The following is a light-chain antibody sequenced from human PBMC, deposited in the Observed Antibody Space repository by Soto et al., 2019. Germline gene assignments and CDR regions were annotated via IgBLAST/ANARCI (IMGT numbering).Light chain of an antibody. CDR2: RTS. J-gene: IGKJ5*01. CDR3: QQYKAYSYT. CDR1: QSISSN. Sequence: EIVMTQSPATLSVSPGERATLSCRASQSISSNLAWYQQKPGQAPRLLMFRTSSRATGFPARFSGSGSGTEFNLTISSLQSEDFATYYCQQYKAYSYTFGQGTRLEI. V-gene: IGKV3-15*01.